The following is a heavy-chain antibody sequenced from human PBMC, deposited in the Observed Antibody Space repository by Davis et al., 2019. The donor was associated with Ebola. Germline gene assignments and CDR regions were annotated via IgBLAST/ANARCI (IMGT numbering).Heavy chain of an antibody. J-gene: IGHJ4*02. V-gene: IGHV4-39*01. CDR2: IYYSGST. CDR3: ACTEYSSSSGDY. D-gene: IGHD6-6*01. Sequence: MPSETLSLTCTVSGGSISSSSYYWGWIRQPPGKGLEWIGSIYYSGSTYYNPSLKSRVTISVDTSKNQFSLKLSSVTAADTAVYYCACTEYSSSSGDYWGQGTLVTVSS. CDR1: GGSISSSSYY.